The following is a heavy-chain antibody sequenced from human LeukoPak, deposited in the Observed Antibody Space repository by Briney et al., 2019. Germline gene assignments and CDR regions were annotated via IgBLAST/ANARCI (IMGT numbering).Heavy chain of an antibody. CDR3: AREAIAAAGTRYYFYYYMDV. J-gene: IGHJ6*03. D-gene: IGHD6-13*01. CDR2: NYTSGST. Sequence: SETLSLTCTVSGGSISSGSYYWSWIRQPAGKGLEWIGRNYTSGSTNYNPSLKSRVTISVDTSKNQFSLKLSSVTAADTAMYFCAREAIAAAGTRYYFYYYMDVWGKGTTVTISS. CDR1: GGSISSGSYY. V-gene: IGHV4-61*02.